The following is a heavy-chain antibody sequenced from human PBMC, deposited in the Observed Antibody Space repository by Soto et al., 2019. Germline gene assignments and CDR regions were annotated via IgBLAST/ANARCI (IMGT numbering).Heavy chain of an antibody. CDR2: IIPILNIS. V-gene: IGHV1-69*02. CDR3: ETSFDNDYIPGVQYCYYMDV. D-gene: IGHD4-4*01. CDR1: GGTFSSYT. J-gene: IGHJ6*03. Sequence: QVQLVQSGAEVKKPGSSVKVSCKASGGTFSSYTINWVRQAPGQGLEWMGRIIPILNISNLAQRCQGRVTITAEKFMTAAYMEMSSLRSEDTAVYYCETSFDNDYIPGVQYCYYMDVWGKGTTVTVSS.